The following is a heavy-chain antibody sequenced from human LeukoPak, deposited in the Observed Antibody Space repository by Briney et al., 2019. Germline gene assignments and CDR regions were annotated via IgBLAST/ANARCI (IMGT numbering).Heavy chain of an antibody. CDR3: ARAVAAPPSPAVDY. Sequence: SETLSLTCTVSGGSISSYYWSWIRQPPGRGLEWIGYIYYSGSTNYNPSLKGRVTISVDTSKNQFSLKLSSVTAADTAVYYCARAVAAPPSPAVDYWGQGTLVTVSS. J-gene: IGHJ4*02. CDR2: IYYSGST. D-gene: IGHD6-6*01. V-gene: IGHV4-59*01. CDR1: GGSISSYY.